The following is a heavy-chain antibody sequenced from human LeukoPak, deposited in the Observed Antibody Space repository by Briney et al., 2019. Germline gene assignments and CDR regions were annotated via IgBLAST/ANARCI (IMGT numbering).Heavy chain of an antibody. V-gene: IGHV3-7*03. CDR2: INQDGTEK. CDR3: AKGLMVYALSLGYFDS. D-gene: IGHD2-8*01. Sequence: PGGSLRLSCVASGFTFSNYAMSWVRQAPGKGLEWVANINQDGTEKYYVDSVKGRFTISRDNSKNTLYLQMNSLTAEDTAIYYCAKGLMVYALSLGYFDSWGQGTLVTVSS. J-gene: IGHJ4*02. CDR1: GFTFSNYA.